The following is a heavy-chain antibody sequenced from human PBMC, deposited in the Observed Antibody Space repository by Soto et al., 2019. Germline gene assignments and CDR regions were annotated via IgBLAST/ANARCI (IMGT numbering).Heavy chain of an antibody. CDR2: IIPIFGTA. CDR3: ARDPNWKGWFDP. V-gene: IGHV1-69*06. Sequence: QVQLVQSGAEVKKPGSSVKVSCKASGGTFSSYAISWVRQAPGQGLEWMGGIIPIFGTANYAQKFQGRVTITADKSTSTDYMELSSLRSEDTAVDYCARDPNWKGWFDPWGQGTLVTVSS. J-gene: IGHJ5*02. D-gene: IGHD1-1*01. CDR1: GGTFSSYA.